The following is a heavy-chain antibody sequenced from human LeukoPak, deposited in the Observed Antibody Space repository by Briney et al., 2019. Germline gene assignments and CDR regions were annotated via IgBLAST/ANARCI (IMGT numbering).Heavy chain of an antibody. V-gene: IGHV1-46*01. Sequence: ASVKVSCKASGYTFTSYYMHWVRQAPGQGLEWMGIINPSGGSTSYAQKFQGRVTMTGDTSTSTVYMELSSLRSEDTAVYYCARDRRGITTVTTAWDYWGQGTLVTVSS. CDR2: INPSGGST. CDR1: GYTFTSYY. J-gene: IGHJ4*02. D-gene: IGHD4-17*01. CDR3: ARDRRGITTVTTAWDY.